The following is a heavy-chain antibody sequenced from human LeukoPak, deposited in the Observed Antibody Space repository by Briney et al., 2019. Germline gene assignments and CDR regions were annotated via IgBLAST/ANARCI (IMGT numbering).Heavy chain of an antibody. J-gene: IGHJ5*02. D-gene: IGHD1-26*01. V-gene: IGHV4-59*08. CDR1: GGSISSYY. CDR3: ARHGYSGSYWFDP. Sequence: PSETLSLTCTVSGGSISSYYWSWIRQPPGKGLEWIGYIYYSGSTNYNPSLKSRVTISVDTSKNQFSLKLGSLSGEDTAVYYCARHGYSGSYWFDPWGQGTLVTVSS. CDR2: IYYSGST.